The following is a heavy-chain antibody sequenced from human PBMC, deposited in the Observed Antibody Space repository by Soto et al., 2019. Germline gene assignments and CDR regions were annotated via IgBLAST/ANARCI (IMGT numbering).Heavy chain of an antibody. CDR3: ASQRTQVAHRVLPPYYYYGLDV. J-gene: IGHJ6*02. CDR2: IIPTFGTR. D-gene: IGHD6-6*01. V-gene: IGHV1-69*06. CDR1: GGTFSSYV. Sequence: QVQLVQSGAEVTKPGSSVKVSCKASGGTFSSYVISWVRQAPGQGLEWMGGIIPTFGTRKYAQDFQGRVTITADKSTSTAYMELSSLTYEDTAVYYCASQRTQVAHRVLPPYYYYGLDVWGQGNTVTVSS.